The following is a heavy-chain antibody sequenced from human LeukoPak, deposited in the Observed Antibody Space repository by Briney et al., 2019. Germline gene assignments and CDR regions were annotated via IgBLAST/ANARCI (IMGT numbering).Heavy chain of an antibody. Sequence: PSETLSLTCTVSGGSTSSYYWSWIRQPPGKGLEWIGYIYYSGSTNYNPSLKSRVTISVDTSKNQFSLKLSSVTAADTAVYYCASLTPQLLGDSRRVFYYGMDVWGQGTTVTVSS. V-gene: IGHV4-59*01. CDR1: GGSTSSYY. D-gene: IGHD2-2*01. CDR3: ASLTPQLLGDSRRVFYYGMDV. CDR2: IYYSGST. J-gene: IGHJ6*02.